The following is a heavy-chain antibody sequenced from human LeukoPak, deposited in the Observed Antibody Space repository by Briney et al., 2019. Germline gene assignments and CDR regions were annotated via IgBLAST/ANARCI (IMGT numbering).Heavy chain of an antibody. CDR2: IWYDGSNK. Sequence: PGGSLRLSCAASGFTFSSYGMHWVGQAPGKGLEWVAVIWYDGSNKYYADSVKGRFTISRDNSKNTLYLQMNSLRAEDTAVYYCAKDRWYRQTNFDYWGQGTLVTVSS. J-gene: IGHJ4*02. D-gene: IGHD2-15*01. CDR3: AKDRWYRQTNFDY. V-gene: IGHV3-33*06. CDR1: GFTFSSYG.